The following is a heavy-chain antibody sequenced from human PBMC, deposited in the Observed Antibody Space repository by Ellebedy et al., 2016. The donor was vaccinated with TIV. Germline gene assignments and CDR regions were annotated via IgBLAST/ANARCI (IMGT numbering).Heavy chain of an antibody. CDR3: ARFFESGSTGDN. Sequence: MPWGSLRLSCTVSGDSISSSVYYLSWIRQPPGKGLEWIGYFYNSVNTIYNPSLKSRVSMSVDTSKNQVSLKLRSVTAEDTAVYYCARFFESGSTGDNWGQGTLVTVSS. D-gene: IGHD3-10*01. J-gene: IGHJ4*02. CDR2: FYNSVNT. CDR1: GDSISSSVYY. V-gene: IGHV4-61*05.